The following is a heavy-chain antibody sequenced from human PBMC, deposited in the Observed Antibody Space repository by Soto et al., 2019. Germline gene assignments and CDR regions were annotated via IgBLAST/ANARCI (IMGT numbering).Heavy chain of an antibody. J-gene: IGHJ4*02. D-gene: IGHD1-1*01. CDR2: INPNSGGT. V-gene: IGHV1-2*02. CDR3: ARGAGTSWFDY. Sequence: VQMVQSGAEVEKPGASVKVSCRPSGYTFTGYYIHWVRQAPGQGLEWMGWINPNSGGTNCAQKFQGRVTMTRDTSLGTAYMELNSLTSDDTAVYFCARGAGTSWFDYWGQGTLVTVSS. CDR1: GYTFTGYY.